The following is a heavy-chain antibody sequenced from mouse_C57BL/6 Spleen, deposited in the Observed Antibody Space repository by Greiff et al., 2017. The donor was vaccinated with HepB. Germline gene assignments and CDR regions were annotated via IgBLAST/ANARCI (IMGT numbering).Heavy chain of an antibody. J-gene: IGHJ1*03. D-gene: IGHD2-1*01. CDR3: ARRAYGNYWYFDV. CDR2: IDPSDSYT. V-gene: IGHV1-50*01. Sequence: QVQLQQPGAELVKPGASVKLSCKASGYTFTSYWMQWVKQRPGQGLEWIGEIDPSDSYTNYNQKFKGKATLTVDTSSSTAYMQLSSLTSEDSAVYYCARRAYGNYWYFDVWGKGTTVTVSS. CDR1: GYTFTSYW.